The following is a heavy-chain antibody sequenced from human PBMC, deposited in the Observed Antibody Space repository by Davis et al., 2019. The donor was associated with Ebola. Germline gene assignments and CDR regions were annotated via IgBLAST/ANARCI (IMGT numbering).Heavy chain of an antibody. Sequence: GESLKISCAASGFTFSSYGMHWVRQAPGKGLEWVAVIWYDGSNKYYADSVKGQFTISRDNSKNTLYLQMNSLRAEDTAVYYCARELWFRECNFDYWGQGTLVTVSS. CDR1: GFTFSSYG. D-gene: IGHD3-10*01. J-gene: IGHJ4*02. CDR3: ARELWFRECNFDY. V-gene: IGHV3-33*01. CDR2: IWYDGSNK.